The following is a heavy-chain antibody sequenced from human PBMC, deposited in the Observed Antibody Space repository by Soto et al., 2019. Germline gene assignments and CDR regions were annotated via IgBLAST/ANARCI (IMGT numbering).Heavy chain of an antibody. V-gene: IGHV3-15*01. Sequence: GGSLRLSCAASGFTFSNAWMSWVRQAPGKGLEWVGRIKSKTDGGTTDYAAPVKGRFTTSRDNAKNSLYLQMNSLRAEDTAVYYCARDHGYYYYGMDVWGQGTTVTVSS. CDR3: ARDHGYYYYGMDV. CDR2: IKSKTDGGTT. J-gene: IGHJ6*02. CDR1: GFTFSNAW.